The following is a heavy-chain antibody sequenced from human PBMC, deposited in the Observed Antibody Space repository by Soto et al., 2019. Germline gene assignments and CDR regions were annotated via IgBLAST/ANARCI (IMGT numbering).Heavy chain of an antibody. Sequence: GESVKISGKGSGYSFTIYCISWVLQMPWKGLEWMGRIDPSDSYTNYSPSFQGHVTISADKSISTAYLQWSSLKASDTAMYYCARHNCGGDCHDAFDIWGQGTMVTVSS. V-gene: IGHV5-10-1*01. CDR3: ARHNCGGDCHDAFDI. CDR2: IDPSDSYT. J-gene: IGHJ3*02. CDR1: GYSFTIYC. D-gene: IGHD2-21*02.